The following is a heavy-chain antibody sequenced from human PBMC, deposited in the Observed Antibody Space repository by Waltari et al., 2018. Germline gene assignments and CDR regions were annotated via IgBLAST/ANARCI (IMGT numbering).Heavy chain of an antibody. CDR2: IYYSGRT. CDR3: ARIRYFDWFPDAFDI. J-gene: IGHJ3*02. V-gene: IGHV4-39*01. Sequence: QLQLQESGPGLVKPSETLSLTCTVSGGSISSSSYYWGWIRQPPGKGLEWIGSIYYSGRTYYNPSLKSRVTISVDTSKNQFSLKLSSVTAADTAVYYCARIRYFDWFPDAFDIWGQGTMVTVSS. CDR1: GGSISSSSYY. D-gene: IGHD3-9*01.